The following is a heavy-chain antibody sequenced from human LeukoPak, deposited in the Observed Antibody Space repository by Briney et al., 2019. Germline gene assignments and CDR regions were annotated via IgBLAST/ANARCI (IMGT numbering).Heavy chain of an antibody. CDR3: ARGRGIFGVVIRIYYFDY. V-gene: IGHV4-34*01. D-gene: IGHD3-3*01. J-gene: IGHJ4*02. CDR1: GGSFSGYY. CDR2: INHSGST. Sequence: PSETLSLTCAVYGGSFSGYYWSWIRQPPGKGLEWTGEINHSGSTNYNPSLKSRVTISVDTSKNQFSLKLSSVTAADTAVYYCARGRGIFGVVIRIYYFDYWGQGTLVTVSS.